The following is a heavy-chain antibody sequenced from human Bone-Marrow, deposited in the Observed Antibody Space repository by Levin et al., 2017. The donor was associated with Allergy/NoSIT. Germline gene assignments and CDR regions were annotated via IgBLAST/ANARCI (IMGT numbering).Heavy chain of an antibody. J-gene: IGHJ5*02. CDR2: ISYDGSNK. CDR1: GFTFSSYG. D-gene: IGHD2-15*01. Sequence: LSLTCAASGFTFSSYGMHWVRQAPGKGLEWVAVISYDGSNKYYADSVKGRFTISRDNSKNTLYLQMNSLRAEDTAVYYCAKDRHFYCSGGSCYSNWFDPWGQGTLVTVSS. CDR3: AKDRHFYCSGGSCYSNWFDP. V-gene: IGHV3-30*18.